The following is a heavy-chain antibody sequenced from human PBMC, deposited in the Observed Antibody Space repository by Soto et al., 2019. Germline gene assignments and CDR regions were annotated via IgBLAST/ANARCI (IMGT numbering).Heavy chain of an antibody. V-gene: IGHV4-39*01. D-gene: IGHD3-22*01. CDR1: GGSILDSTYY. Sequence: SETLSLTCTVSGGSILDSTYYWAWIRQSPGKGLEWIGTIFYSGGTFYTPSLKSRVTMSVDTSNNQFSLKLSSVTAADTAVYYLARQGSGYYHGWYGCWGRRTRVVVSS. CDR3: ARQGSGYYHGWYGC. J-gene: IGHJ5*01. CDR2: IFYSGGT.